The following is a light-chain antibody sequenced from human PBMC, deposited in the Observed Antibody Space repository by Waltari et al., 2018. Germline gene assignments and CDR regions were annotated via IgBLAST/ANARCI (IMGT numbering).Light chain of an antibody. CDR1: SDINVRTYQ. J-gene: IGLJ3*02. CDR3: MILYNNAVV. V-gene: IGLV5-45*01. CDR2: YKPDSTI. Sequence: QAVLTQPASLSASPGASASLTCTLRSDINVRTYQIYWYQQRPGSPPQFLLKYKPDSTIQLGSGVPSRFSGSKDTSANAFILLISGLQSEDEADYYCMILYNNAVVFGGGTNLTVL.